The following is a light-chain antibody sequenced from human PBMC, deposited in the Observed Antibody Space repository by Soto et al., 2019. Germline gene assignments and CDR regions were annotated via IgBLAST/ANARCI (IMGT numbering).Light chain of an antibody. Sequence: DIQMTQSPSSLSKSVGDTVTITCRASQSISSYLNWYQQKPGKAPKLLISAVSTLQSGVPSRFSGSGSGRDFTLTVSSLQPEDFATYYCQQSYTAPFTFGQGTKLEIK. V-gene: IGKV1-39*01. CDR2: AVS. J-gene: IGKJ2*01. CDR1: QSISSY. CDR3: QQSYTAPFT.